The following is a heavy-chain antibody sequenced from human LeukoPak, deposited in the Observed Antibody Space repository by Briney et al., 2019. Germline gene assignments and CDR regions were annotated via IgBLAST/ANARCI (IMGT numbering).Heavy chain of an antibody. D-gene: IGHD5-18*01. CDR3: AKDLESGYSYGQDY. Sequence: GGSLRLSCAASGFTFSSYDMHWVRQAPGKGLEWVAVISYDGSNKYYADSVKGRFTISRDNSKNTLYLQMNSLRAEDTAVYYCAKDLESGYSYGQDYWGQGTLVTVSS. V-gene: IGHV3-30*18. J-gene: IGHJ4*02. CDR2: ISYDGSNK. CDR1: GFTFSSYD.